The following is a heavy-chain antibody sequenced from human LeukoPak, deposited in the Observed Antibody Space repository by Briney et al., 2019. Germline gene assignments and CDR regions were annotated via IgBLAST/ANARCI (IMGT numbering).Heavy chain of an antibody. D-gene: IGHD2-15*01. CDR2: IHYSGST. CDR1: GGSISSSSYY. V-gene: IGHV4-39*01. J-gene: IGHJ4*02. CDR3: ARHLVGAGYFDY. Sequence: PSETLSLTCTVSGGSISSSSYYWGWIRQPPGKGLEWIGSIHYSGSTYYNPSLRSRVTISVDMSKNQFSLKLSSVTAADTAVYYCARHLVGAGYFDYWGQGTLVTVSS.